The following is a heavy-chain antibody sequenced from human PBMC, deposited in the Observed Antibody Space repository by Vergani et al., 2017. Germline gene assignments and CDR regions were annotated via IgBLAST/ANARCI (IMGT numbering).Heavy chain of an antibody. D-gene: IGHD1/OR15-1a*01. CDR3: ATNNWDNPGYFHN. CDR1: GGTFSNYA. J-gene: IGHJ1*01. CDR2: IIPIFGTA. Sequence: QVQLVQSGAEVKKPGSSVKVSCKASGGTFSNYAINWVRQAPGQGLEWMGRIIPIFGTANYAQKFQGRVTITADKATSTAYMELSSLRSEDTAVYYCATNNWDNPGYFHNWGQGTLVTVSS. V-gene: IGHV1-69*14.